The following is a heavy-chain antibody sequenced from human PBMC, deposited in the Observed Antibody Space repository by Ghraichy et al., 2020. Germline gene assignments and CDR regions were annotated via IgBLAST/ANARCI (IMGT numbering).Heavy chain of an antibody. Sequence: ASVKVSCKVSGYTLTELSMHWVRQAPGKGLEWMGGFDPEDGETIYAQKFQGRVTMTEDTSTDTAYMELSSLRSEDTAVYYCATDFPAKTTVTTKVGWGQGTLVTVSS. CDR2: FDPEDGET. V-gene: IGHV1-24*01. CDR1: GYTLTELS. J-gene: IGHJ4*02. CDR3: ATDFPAKTTVTTKVG. D-gene: IGHD4-17*01.